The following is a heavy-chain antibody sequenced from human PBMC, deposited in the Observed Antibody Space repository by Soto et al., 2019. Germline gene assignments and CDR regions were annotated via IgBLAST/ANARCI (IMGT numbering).Heavy chain of an antibody. CDR2: IYYSGST. V-gene: IGHV4-39*01. Sequence: PSETLSLTCTVSGGSISSSSYYWGWIRQPPGKGLEWIGSIYYSGSTYYNPSLKSRVTISVDTSKNQFSLKLSSVTAADTAVYYCARRVAAADNWFDPWGQGTLVTVSS. CDR1: GGSISSSSYY. J-gene: IGHJ5*02. CDR3: ARRVAAADNWFDP. D-gene: IGHD6-13*01.